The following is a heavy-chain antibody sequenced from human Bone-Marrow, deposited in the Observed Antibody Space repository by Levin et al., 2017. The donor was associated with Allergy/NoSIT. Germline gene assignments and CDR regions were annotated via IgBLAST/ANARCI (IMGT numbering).Heavy chain of an antibody. CDR3: APLYSDHFDI. CDR1: EFILGNYG. D-gene: IGHD2-21*01. V-gene: IGHV3-23*01. Sequence: GGSLRLSCVASEFILGNYGMCWVRQAPGKGLEWLSGISGSSTFYAESVKGRSTISRDNSKNTLYLQMMSLRAEDTAIYYCAPLYSDHFDIWGPGTVVTVSS. J-gene: IGHJ3*02. CDR2: ISGSST.